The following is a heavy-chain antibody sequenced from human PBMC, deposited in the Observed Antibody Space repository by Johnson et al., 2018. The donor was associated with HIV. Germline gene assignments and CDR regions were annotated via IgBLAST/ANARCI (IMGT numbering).Heavy chain of an antibody. V-gene: IGHV3-7*01. CDR3: ARSGYCTTSSCTDDAFDI. Sequence: VQLVESGGNLVQPGGSLRLSCAVSGFTFSSNWMSWVRQAPGKGLEWVANIKQDGSDKNYVDSVKGRFTISRDNAKNSLYLQMNSLRPEDTAVYYCARSGYCTTSSCTDDAFDIWGQGTMVTVSS. CDR2: IKQDGSDK. D-gene: IGHD2-2*01. CDR1: GFTFSSNW. J-gene: IGHJ3*02.